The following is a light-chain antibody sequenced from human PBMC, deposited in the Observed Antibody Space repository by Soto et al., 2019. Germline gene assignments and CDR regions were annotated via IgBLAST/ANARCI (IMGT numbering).Light chain of an antibody. V-gene: IGLV2-11*01. CDR2: DVK. Sequence: QSALTQPRSVSGCPGQSVTISCTGTSSDVGGYNYVTWYRQYPGKAPKVMIYDVKTRPSGVPDRFSGSKSGNTASLTISGLQAEDEADYYCCSYAGDYTFVFGTGTKVTVL. CDR3: CSYAGDYTFV. CDR1: SSDVGGYNY. J-gene: IGLJ1*01.